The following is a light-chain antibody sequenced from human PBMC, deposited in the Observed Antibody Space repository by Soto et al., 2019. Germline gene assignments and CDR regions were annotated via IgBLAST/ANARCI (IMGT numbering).Light chain of an antibody. CDR2: GAS. J-gene: IGKJ1*01. V-gene: IGKV3-20*01. CDR1: QSVSSSY. CDR3: QQYGSSPRT. Sequence: ELALPQSHGPLSLSPGDRATPSCRASQSVSSSYLVWYQQKPGQAPRLLIYGASSRATGIPARFSGSESGTDFTLTISRLEPEDFAVYYCQQYGSSPRTFGQGTKGDIK.